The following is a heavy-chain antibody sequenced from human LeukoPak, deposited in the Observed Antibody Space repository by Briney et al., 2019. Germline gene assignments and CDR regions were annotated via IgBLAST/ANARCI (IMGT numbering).Heavy chain of an antibody. CDR2: ISYDGSNK. D-gene: IGHD3-22*01. CDR1: GFTFSSYA. CDR3: ARRDWGYYDSSGYYLNYYFDY. J-gene: IGHJ4*02. Sequence: GGSLRLSCAASGFTFSSYAMHWVRQAPGKGLEWVAVISYDGSNKYYADSVKGRFTISRDNSKNTLYLQMNSLRAEDTAVYYCARRDWGYYDSSGYYLNYYFDYWGQGTLVTVSS. V-gene: IGHV3-30-3*01.